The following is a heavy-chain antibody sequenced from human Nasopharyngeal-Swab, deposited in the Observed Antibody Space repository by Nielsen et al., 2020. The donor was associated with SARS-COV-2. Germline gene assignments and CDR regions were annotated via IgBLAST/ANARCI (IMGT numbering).Heavy chain of an antibody. CDR3: ARLIVVVPAAPNSYMDV. CDR2: MNPNSGNT. Sequence: ASVKVSCKASGYTFTSYDINWVRQATGQGLEWMGWMNPNSGNTGYAQKFQGRVTMTRNTSISTAYMELGSLRSEDTAVYYCARLIVVVPAAPNSYMDVWGKGTTVTVSS. J-gene: IGHJ6*03. CDR1: GYTFTSYD. D-gene: IGHD2-2*01. V-gene: IGHV1-8*01.